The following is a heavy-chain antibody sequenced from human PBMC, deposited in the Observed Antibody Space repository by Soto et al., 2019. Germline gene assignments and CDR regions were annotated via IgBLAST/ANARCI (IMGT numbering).Heavy chain of an antibody. Sequence: GSLRLSCAASGFTFSDYYMSWIRQAPGKGLEWVSYISSSSSYTNYAGSVKGRFTISRDNAKNSLYLQMNSLRAEDTAVYYCARTADYTPYYFDCWGQGTLVTVSS. D-gene: IGHD2-21*02. CDR1: GFTFSDYY. CDR2: ISSSSSYT. V-gene: IGHV3-11*06. CDR3: ARTADYTPYYFDC. J-gene: IGHJ4*02.